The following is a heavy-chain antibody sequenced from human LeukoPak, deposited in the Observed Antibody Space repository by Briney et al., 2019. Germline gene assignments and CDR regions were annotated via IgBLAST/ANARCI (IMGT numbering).Heavy chain of an antibody. J-gene: IGHJ3*02. V-gene: IGHV4-39*01. CDR2: ISYSGNT. Sequence: SSETLSLTCTVSGGSIISSDYHWGWVRQPPGKGLEWIGTISYSGNTDYNPSLRSRVTISVDTSNNQFSLRLGSVTAADTAVYHGARHCCSGPAKRVFDIWGQGTMVTVSS. CDR1: GGSIISSDYH. D-gene: IGHD2-15*01. CDR3: ARHCCSGPAKRVFDI.